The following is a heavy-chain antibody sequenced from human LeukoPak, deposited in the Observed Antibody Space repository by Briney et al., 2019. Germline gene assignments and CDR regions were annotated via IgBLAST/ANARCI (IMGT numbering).Heavy chain of an antibody. CDR3: ARRDYGDFF. CDR1: GFTFSSYT. Sequence: GGSLRLSCAASGFTFSSYTMTWVRQAPGKGLEWVSAISNSGGSTYYADSVKGRFIISRDNSKNTLYLQMNSLRAEDTAIYYCARRDYGDFFWGQGTLVTVSS. V-gene: IGHV3-23*01. CDR2: ISNSGGST. D-gene: IGHD4-17*01. J-gene: IGHJ4*02.